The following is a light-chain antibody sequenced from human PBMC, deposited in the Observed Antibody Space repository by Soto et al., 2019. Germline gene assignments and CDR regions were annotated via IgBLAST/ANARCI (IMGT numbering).Light chain of an antibody. J-gene: IGKJ1*01. CDR1: QSLGNN. Sequence: DIVLTQSPGTLSLSPGERATLSCRASQSLGNNIAWYQQKPGQAPRLLIYGASTGATGLPARFSGSGSGTEFTLSISSLQSEDFAVYYCLQYNKWPRTFGQGTKVDIK. CDR3: LQYNKWPRT. V-gene: IGKV3-15*01. CDR2: GAS.